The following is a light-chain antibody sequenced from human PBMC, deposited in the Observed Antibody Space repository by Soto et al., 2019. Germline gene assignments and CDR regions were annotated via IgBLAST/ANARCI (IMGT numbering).Light chain of an antibody. CDR3: CSYAGSYIYV. J-gene: IGLJ1*01. Sequence: QSVLTQPRSVSGSPGQSVTISCTGTSSDVGGYNYVSWYQQHPDKAPKVMIYDVTKRPSGVPDRFSGSKSGNTASLTISGLQAEDEADYYCCSYAGSYIYVFGTGTKVT. CDR1: SSDVGGYNY. V-gene: IGLV2-11*01. CDR2: DVT.